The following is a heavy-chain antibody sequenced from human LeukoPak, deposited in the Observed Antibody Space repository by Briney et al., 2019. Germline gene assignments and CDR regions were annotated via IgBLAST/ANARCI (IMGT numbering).Heavy chain of an antibody. V-gene: IGHV3-11*01. Sequence: PGGSLRLSCTTSGFIFSDYYMSWIRQAPGKGLEWVAYISNRDSAIFHAESVRGRFTISRDNAKKSVYLQMTSLRAEDTAVYYCARGTFGAGATAKDWGQGTLVIVSS. D-gene: IGHD1-26*01. CDR1: GFIFSDYY. CDR2: ISNRDSAI. CDR3: ARGTFGAGATAKD. J-gene: IGHJ4*02.